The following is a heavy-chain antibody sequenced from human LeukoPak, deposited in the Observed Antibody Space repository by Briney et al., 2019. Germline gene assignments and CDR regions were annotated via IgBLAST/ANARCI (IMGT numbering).Heavy chain of an antibody. CDR3: ARDRRKSIIGTASSRGFDS. CDR2: IYPGDSDT. CDR1: GYIFTSYW. J-gene: IGHJ4*02. Sequence: GEALKISCKGSGYIFTSYWIGVGRQMPGKGLEWRGIIYPGDSDTRYSPSFRGQVTISADNSISTSYLQWSRLKASDTAMYYCARDRRKSIIGTASSRGFDSWGQGTLVTVSS. V-gene: IGHV5-51*01. D-gene: IGHD3-10*01.